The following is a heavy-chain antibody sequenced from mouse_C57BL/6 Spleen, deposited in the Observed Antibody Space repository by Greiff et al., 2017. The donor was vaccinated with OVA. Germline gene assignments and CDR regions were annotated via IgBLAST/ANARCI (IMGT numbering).Heavy chain of an antibody. Sequence: VQLQQSGPELVKPGASVKISCKASGYSFTSYYIHWVKQRPGQGLERIGWIYPGSGNTKYTEKFKGKATLTADTSSSTAYMQLSSLTSEDSAVYYCARSGTLYFDYRGQGTTLTVSS. CDR1: GYSFTSYY. V-gene: IGHV1-66*01. CDR3: ARSGTLYFDY. CDR2: IYPGSGNT. D-gene: IGHD4-1*01. J-gene: IGHJ2*01.